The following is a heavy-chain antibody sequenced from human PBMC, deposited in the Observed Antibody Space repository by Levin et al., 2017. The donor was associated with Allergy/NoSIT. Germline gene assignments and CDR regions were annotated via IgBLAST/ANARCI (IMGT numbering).Heavy chain of an antibody. CDR1: GGTFNNYA. CDR3: ASGDFWSGPRYYYYGMDV. Sequence: KISCKTSGGTFNNYAISWVRQAPGQGLEWMGGIIPIFNITNYAQRFQGRVTLNADEFTSTAYIELNSLRSEDTAVYYCASGDFWSGPRYYYYGMDVWGQGTTVTVSS. V-gene: IGHV1-69*01. J-gene: IGHJ6*02. CDR2: IIPIFNIT. D-gene: IGHD3-3*01.